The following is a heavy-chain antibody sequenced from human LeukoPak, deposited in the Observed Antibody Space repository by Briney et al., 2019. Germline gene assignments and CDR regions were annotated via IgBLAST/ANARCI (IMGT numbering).Heavy chain of an antibody. Sequence: GGSLRLSCAASGFTFSNYAIHWVRQAPGKGLEWVASIRFNGNFYADYVKGRFTISRDNSKSTVSLQMDTLRTEDTALYYCARENWDFDYWGQGTLVTVSS. CDR1: GFTFSNYA. D-gene: IGHD7-27*01. CDR2: IRFNGN. CDR3: ARENWDFDY. J-gene: IGHJ4*02. V-gene: IGHV3-30*02.